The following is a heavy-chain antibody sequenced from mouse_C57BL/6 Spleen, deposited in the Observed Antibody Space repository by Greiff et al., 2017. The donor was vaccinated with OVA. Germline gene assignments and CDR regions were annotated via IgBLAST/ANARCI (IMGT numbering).Heavy chain of an antibody. Sequence: QVQLQQSGAELVMPGASVKLSCKASGYTFTSYWMHWVKQRPGQGLEWIGEIDPSDSYTNYNQKFQGKSTLTVDKSSSTAYMQLSSLPSADSAVXDCASALYDGNNSAKGYWGQGTSVTVAT. CDR2: IDPSDSYT. CDR1: GYTFTSYW. J-gene: IGHJ4*01. V-gene: IGHV1-69*01. CDR3: ASALYDGNNSAKGY. D-gene: IGHD2-1*01.